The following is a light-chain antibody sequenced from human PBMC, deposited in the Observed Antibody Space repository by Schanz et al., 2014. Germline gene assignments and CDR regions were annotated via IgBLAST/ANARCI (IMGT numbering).Light chain of an antibody. Sequence: EIVLTQSPATLSLSPGERATLSCRASQSVSSFLAWYQQKPGQAPRLLIYAASIRAIGIPDRFSGSGSGTDFTLTISRLEPEDFALYYCQQYGSPITFGQGTKVEIK. V-gene: IGKV3-20*01. J-gene: IGKJ1*01. CDR1: QSVSSF. CDR2: AAS. CDR3: QQYGSPIT.